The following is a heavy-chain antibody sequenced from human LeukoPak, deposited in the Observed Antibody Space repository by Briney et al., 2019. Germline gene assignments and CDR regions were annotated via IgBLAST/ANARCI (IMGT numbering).Heavy chain of an antibody. CDR1: GFTFSDYY. V-gene: IGHV3-11*04. D-gene: IGHD3-22*01. Sequence: GGSLRLSCAASGFTFSDYYMSWIRQAPGKGLEWVSYISSSGTNIYYADSVKGRFTISRDNAKNSLYLQMNSLRAEDTAVYYCARDYYDSSGYYYFDYWGQGTLVTVSS. CDR3: ARDYYDSSGYYYFDY. CDR2: ISSSGTNI. J-gene: IGHJ4*02.